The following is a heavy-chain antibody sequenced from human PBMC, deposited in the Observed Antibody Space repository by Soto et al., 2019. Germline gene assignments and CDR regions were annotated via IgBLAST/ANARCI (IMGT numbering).Heavy chain of an antibody. CDR1: GFILSDCA. Sequence: EVQLVESGGGLVQPVGSLRLSCATSGFILSDCAMNWVRQAPGKGLEWVSYISSSSSVIDYADSVKGRFTVSRDNARNSLYLQMNSLRAEDTAVYYCARDLSWGSNWYYYMDVWGKGTTVTVSS. CDR2: ISSSSSVI. J-gene: IGHJ6*03. CDR3: ARDLSWGSNWYYYMDV. D-gene: IGHD7-27*01. V-gene: IGHV3-48*01.